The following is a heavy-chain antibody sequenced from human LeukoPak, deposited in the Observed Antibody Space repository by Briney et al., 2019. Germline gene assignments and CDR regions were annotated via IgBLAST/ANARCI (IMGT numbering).Heavy chain of an antibody. CDR1: GFTFSSSA. Sequence: GGSLRLSCAVSGFTFSSSAMNWVRQAPGKGLEWVSVISGSGGTTYYADSVKGRFTISRDNSKNTLFLQTNSLRAEDTAVYYCATGHFTIFGVSYGMDVWGQGTTVTVSS. J-gene: IGHJ6*02. V-gene: IGHV3-23*01. CDR3: ATGHFTIFGVSYGMDV. D-gene: IGHD3-3*01. CDR2: ISGSGGTT.